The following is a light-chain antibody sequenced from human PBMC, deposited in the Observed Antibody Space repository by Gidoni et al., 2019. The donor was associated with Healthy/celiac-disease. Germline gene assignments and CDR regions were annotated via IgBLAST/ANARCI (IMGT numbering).Light chain of an antibody. CDR2: EGS. CDR1: SSDVGSYNL. V-gene: IGLV2-23*01. J-gene: IGLJ2*01. Sequence: QSALTQPASVSGSPGQSITISCTGTSSDVGSYNLVSWYQQRPGKAPKLMIYEGSKRPSGVSIRFSRSKSGNTASLTISGLQAEDEADYYCCSYAGSSTYVVFGGGTKLTVL. CDR3: CSYAGSSTYVV.